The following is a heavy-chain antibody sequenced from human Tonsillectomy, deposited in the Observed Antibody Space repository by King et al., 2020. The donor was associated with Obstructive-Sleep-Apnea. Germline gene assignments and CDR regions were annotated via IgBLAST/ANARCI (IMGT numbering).Heavy chain of an antibody. CDR1: GFTFSSYS. J-gene: IGHJ5*02. Sequence: AQLVQSGGGLVKPGGSLRLSCAASGFTFSSYSMNWVRQAPGKGLEWVSSISSSSSYIYYADSVKGRFTISRDNAKNSLYLQMNSLRAEDTAMYYCASTRATWDWFDPWGQGTLVTVSS. CDR3: ASTRATWDWFDP. D-gene: IGHD7-27*01. CDR2: ISSSSSYI. V-gene: IGHV3-21*01.